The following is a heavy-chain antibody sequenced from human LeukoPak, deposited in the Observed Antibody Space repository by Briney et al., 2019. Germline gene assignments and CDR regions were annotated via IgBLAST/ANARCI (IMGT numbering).Heavy chain of an antibody. V-gene: IGHV4-30-4*01. D-gene: IGHD6-13*01. CDR3: ARGLGYSSSWYRDRFDY. J-gene: IGHJ4*02. CDR2: MYYSGST. CDR1: LGAPSIGAYY. Sequence: PQTLSLTRTVSLGAPSIGAYYGSWIRHPPGKGLEWITYMYYSGSTYYNPSLKSRFTISVDTSKNQFSLKLSSVTAADTAVYYCARGLGYSSSWYRDRFDYWGQGTLVTVSS.